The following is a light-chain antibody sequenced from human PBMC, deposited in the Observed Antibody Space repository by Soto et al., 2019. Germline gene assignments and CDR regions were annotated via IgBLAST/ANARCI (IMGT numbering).Light chain of an antibody. CDR3: QQSFNLPRT. CDR1: QGISNY. CDR2: AAS. V-gene: IGKV1-16*01. Sequence: DIHMTQSPSSLSASVGDRVTLTCRASQGISNYLGWYQQKPGQPPKLLLFAASNLHAGVPPRFSGSGSGTSFSLTIRSLQPEDFATYYCQQSFNLPRTFGPGTKVDI. J-gene: IGKJ1*01.